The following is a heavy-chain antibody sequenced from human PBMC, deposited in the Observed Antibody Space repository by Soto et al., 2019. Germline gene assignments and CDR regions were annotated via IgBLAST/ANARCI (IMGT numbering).Heavy chain of an antibody. V-gene: IGHV3-21*01. D-gene: IGHD1-20*01. CDR3: ARDRITGTRRIDY. CDR1: GFTFSSYS. Sequence: GGSLRLSCAASGFTFSSYSMNWVRQAPGKGLEWVSSISSSSSYIYYADSVKGRFTISRDNAKNSLYLQMNSLRAEDTAVYYCARDRITGTRRIDYWGQGTLVTVSS. J-gene: IGHJ4*02. CDR2: ISSSSSYI.